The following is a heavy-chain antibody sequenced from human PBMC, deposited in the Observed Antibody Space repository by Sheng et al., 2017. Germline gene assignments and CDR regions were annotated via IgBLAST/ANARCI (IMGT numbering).Heavy chain of an antibody. CDR2: INHSGST. V-gene: IGHV4-34*01. CDR1: GGSFSGYY. J-gene: IGHJ4*02. D-gene: IGHD1-1*01. Sequence: QVQLQQWGAGLLKPSETLSLTCAVYGGSFSGYYWSWIRQPPGKGLEWIGEINHSGSTNYNPSLKSRVTISVDTSKNQFSLKLSSVTAADTAVYYCARDPQDWNRNPEYYFDYWGQGTLVTVSS. CDR3: ARDPQDWNRNPEYYFDY.